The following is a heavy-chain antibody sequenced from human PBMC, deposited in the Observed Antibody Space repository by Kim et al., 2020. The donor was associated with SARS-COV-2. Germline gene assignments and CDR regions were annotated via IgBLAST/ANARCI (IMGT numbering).Heavy chain of an antibody. V-gene: IGHV3-74*01. CDR2: SNR. CDR3: ATGYVSAYEI. D-gene: IGHD1-1*01. Sequence: SNRIYAEFVKDRFTISRDNAKNTVYLQMNSLRVDDTAVYYCATGYVSAYEIWGHGTTVTVSS. J-gene: IGHJ3*02.